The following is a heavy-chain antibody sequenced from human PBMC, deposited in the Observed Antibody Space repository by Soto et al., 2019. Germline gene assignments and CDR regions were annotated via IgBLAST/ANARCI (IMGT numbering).Heavy chain of an antibody. Sequence: QLQLQESGPGLVRPSGTLSLTCAVSGGFTSTNNWWSWVRQPPGKGLEWIGDAYHSGSTEYNPSLKSRVHISVDKSKNQISLKLTSATAADTAVYYCARSPPSSYYGGSGTFDYWGQGTLVTVSS. V-gene: IGHV4-4*02. CDR2: AYHSGST. CDR3: ARSPPSSYYGGSGTFDY. J-gene: IGHJ4*02. D-gene: IGHD3-10*01. CDR1: GGFTSTNNW.